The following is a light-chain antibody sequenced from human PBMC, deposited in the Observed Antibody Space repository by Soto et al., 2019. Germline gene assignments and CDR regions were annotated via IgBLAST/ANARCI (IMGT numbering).Light chain of an antibody. CDR1: GSDVGDYNY. Sequence: QSALTQPASVSGSPGQSITISCTGTGSDVGDYNYVSWYQQHPDKAPKLMIYEVSNRPSGVSNRFSGSKSGNTASLTISGLQAEDEADYYCSSYTTSNTLVVFGGGTKVTVL. CDR2: EVS. V-gene: IGLV2-14*01. J-gene: IGLJ2*01. CDR3: SSYTTSNTLVV.